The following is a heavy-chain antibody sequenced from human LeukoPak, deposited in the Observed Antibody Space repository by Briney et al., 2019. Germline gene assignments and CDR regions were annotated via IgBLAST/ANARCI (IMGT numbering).Heavy chain of an antibody. CDR3: ARDGGYCSSTSCYYYYYYMDV. V-gene: IGHV4-4*07. Sequence: SETLPLTCTVSGGSISSYYWSWIRQPAGKGLEWIGRIYTSGSTNYNPSLKSRVTMSVDTSKNQFSLKLSSVTAADTAVYYCARDGGYCSSTSCYYYYYYMDVWGKGTTVTVSS. CDR2: IYTSGST. CDR1: GGSISSYY. J-gene: IGHJ6*03. D-gene: IGHD2-2*01.